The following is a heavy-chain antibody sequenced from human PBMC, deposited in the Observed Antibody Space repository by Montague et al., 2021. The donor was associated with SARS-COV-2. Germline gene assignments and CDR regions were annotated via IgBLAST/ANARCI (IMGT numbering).Heavy chain of an antibody. D-gene: IGHD2/OR15-2a*01. CDR3: VRDRAPSGSGTFYAY. J-gene: IGHJ4*02. V-gene: IGHV4-59*02. CDR2: VYYSRSS. Sequence: SETLSLTCTVSGDSVSHDFWTWIRQPPGKGLEWIGYVYYSRSSSYNPSLTRRVSIAVDTSKNQFSLSPSTVTAADTAIYYCVRDRAPSGSGTFYAYWGQGTLVAVSS. CDR1: GDSVSHDF.